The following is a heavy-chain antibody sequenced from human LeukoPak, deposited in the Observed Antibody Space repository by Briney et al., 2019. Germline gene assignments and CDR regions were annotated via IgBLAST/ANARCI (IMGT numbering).Heavy chain of an antibody. J-gene: IGHJ2*01. CDR3: AREWVSYWYFDL. Sequence: GGSLRLSCAASGFTVSSSYMSWVRQAPGKGLEWVSGISPSGDILYYADSVKGRFTISRDNAKNSLFLQMNSLSPEDTAVYYCAREWVSYWYFDLWGRGTLVTVSS. CDR1: GFTVSSSY. V-gene: IGHV3-21*01. CDR2: ISPSGDIL.